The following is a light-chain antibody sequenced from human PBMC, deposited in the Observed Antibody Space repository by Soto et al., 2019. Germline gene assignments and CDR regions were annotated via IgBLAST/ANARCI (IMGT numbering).Light chain of an antibody. J-gene: IGKJ4*01. CDR1: QSISTY. Sequence: DIQMTQSPSSLYASVGHRVTITCRASQSISTYLHWYQQKRGKAHHLLVYAASTLQSGVPPRFSGSGSGTEFALTISSRQAEEFASYFCLHGYSTLLTFDGGTKVDIK. V-gene: IGKV1-39*01. CDR3: LHGYSTLLT. CDR2: AAS.